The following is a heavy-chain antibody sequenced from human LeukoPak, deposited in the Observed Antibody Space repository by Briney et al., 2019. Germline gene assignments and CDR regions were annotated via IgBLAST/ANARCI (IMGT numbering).Heavy chain of an antibody. Sequence: SETLSLTCAVYGGSFSGYYWSLIRQPPGKGLEWIGEINHSGSTNYNPSLKSRVTMSVDTSKNHFSLKLNSVTAADTAVYYCARDGAWGYFDYWGQGTLVTVSS. CDR2: INHSGST. V-gene: IGHV4-34*01. CDR3: ARDGAWGYFDY. J-gene: IGHJ4*02. CDR1: GGSFSGYY. D-gene: IGHD3-16*01.